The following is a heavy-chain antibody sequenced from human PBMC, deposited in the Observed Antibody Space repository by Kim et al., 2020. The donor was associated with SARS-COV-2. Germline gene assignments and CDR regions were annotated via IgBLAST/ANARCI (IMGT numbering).Heavy chain of an antibody. V-gene: IGHV1-8*01. D-gene: IGHD2-2*02. CDR3: ARGGTRCSGASCYNY. CDR2: MNPNSGNT. Sequence: ASVKVSCKASGYTFTSYDINWVRQATGQGLEWMGWMNPNSGNTGYAQKFQGRVTMTRDTSINTAYMELTSLTSEDTAVYYCARGGTRCSGASCYNYWGQGTLVTVSS. CDR1: GYTFTSYD. J-gene: IGHJ4*02.